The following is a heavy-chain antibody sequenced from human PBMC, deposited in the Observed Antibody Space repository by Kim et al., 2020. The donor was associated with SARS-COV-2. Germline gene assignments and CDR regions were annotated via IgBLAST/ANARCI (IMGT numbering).Heavy chain of an antibody. CDR2: ISRNSDYI. V-gene: IGHV3-21*01. J-gene: IGHJ4*02. Sequence: GGSLRLSCAASEFIFNRYSMNWVRQAPGKGLEWVSTISRNSDYIYYAESVEGRFTISRDNAKNSVYLQMNSLRVDDTAMYYCTRDLSHGRPGGFDNWGQGALVTVSS. D-gene: IGHD3-10*01. CDR3: TRDLSHGRPGGFDN. CDR1: EFIFNRYS.